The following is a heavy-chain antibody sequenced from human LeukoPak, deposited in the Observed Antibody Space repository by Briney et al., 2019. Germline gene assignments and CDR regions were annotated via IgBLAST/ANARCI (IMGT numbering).Heavy chain of an antibody. CDR2: ITASSTAI. D-gene: IGHD5-18*01. J-gene: IGHJ4*02. Sequence: PGGSLRLSCAASGFTFNTYTMIWVRQAPGKGLEWVSSITASSTAIYSADSVKGRFTTSRDNAKNSLYLQMNSLRPEDTALYYCTKDSVAMVTTSDYWGQGTLVTVSS. CDR3: TKDSVAMVTTSDY. V-gene: IGHV3-21*04. CDR1: GFTFNTYT.